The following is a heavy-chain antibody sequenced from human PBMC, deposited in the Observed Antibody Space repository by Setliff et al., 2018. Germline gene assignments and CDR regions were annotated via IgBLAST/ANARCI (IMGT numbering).Heavy chain of an antibody. J-gene: IGHJ6*02. CDR2: IYPGDSDT. CDR3: ARYDSSGYHYNYGMDV. CDR1: GYSFTSYW. Sequence: PGESLKISCKGSGYSFTSYWIGRVRQMPGEGLEWMGIIYPGDSDTRYSPSFQGQVTISADKSISTAYLQWSSLKASDTAMYYCARYDSSGYHYNYGMDVWGQGTTVTVSS. D-gene: IGHD3-22*01. V-gene: IGHV5-51*01.